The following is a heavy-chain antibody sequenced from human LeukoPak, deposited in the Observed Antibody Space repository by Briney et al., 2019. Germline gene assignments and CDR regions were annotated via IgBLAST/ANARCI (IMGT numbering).Heavy chain of an antibody. Sequence: PGTSLGLSCAASGFTFSSYGMHWVRQAPGKGQEWVAVISYDGSNKYYADSVKGRFIISRDNSKNTLYLQVNSLRAEDTAVYYCAKDSRYSSRWYGGYIDYWGQGTLVTVSS. V-gene: IGHV3-30*18. CDR3: AKDSRYSSRWYGGYIDY. CDR1: GFTFSSYG. D-gene: IGHD6-13*01. CDR2: ISYDGSNK. J-gene: IGHJ4*02.